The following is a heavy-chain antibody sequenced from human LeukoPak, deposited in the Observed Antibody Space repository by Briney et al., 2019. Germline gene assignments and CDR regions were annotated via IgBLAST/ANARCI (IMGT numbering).Heavy chain of an antibody. J-gene: IGHJ6*02. D-gene: IGHD4/OR15-4a*01. CDR3: AREDPQTKVPEGMDV. CDR2: IYYTGTA. CDR1: GGSISHYY. Sequence: TSETLSLTCTVSGGSISHYYWSWLRQPPGKGPEWIGYIYYTGTAYYNPSLKSRVTISVDTSKNQFSLKLNSVTAADTAVYYCAREDPQTKVPEGMDVWGQGTTVTVSS. V-gene: IGHV4-59*01.